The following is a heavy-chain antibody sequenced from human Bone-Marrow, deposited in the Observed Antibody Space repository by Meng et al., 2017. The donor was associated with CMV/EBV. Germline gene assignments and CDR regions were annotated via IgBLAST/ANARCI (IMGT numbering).Heavy chain of an antibody. D-gene: IGHD2-21*01. CDR3: AKGLWDYYYGMDV. CDR1: GFTFSSYA. J-gene: IGHJ6*02. Sequence: GESLKISCAASGFTFSSYAMSWVRQAPGKGLEWVSAISGSGGGTYYADSVKGRFTISRDNSKNTLYLQMNSLRAEDTAVYYCAKGLWDYYYGMDVWGQGTTVTVSS. CDR2: ISGSGGGT. V-gene: IGHV3-23*01.